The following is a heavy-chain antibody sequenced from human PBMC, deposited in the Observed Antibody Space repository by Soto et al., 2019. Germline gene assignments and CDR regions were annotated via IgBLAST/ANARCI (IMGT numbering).Heavy chain of an antibody. D-gene: IGHD6-6*01. Sequence: PSETLSLTCTVSGGSISSGGYYWSWIRQHPGKGLEWIGYIYYSGSTYYNPSLKSRVTISVDTSKNQFSLKLSSVTAADTAVYYCAREYSSSSVPYYYYYMDVWGKGTTVTVSS. CDR3: AREYSSSSVPYYYYYMDV. V-gene: IGHV4-31*03. CDR1: GGSISSGGYY. CDR2: IYYSGST. J-gene: IGHJ6*03.